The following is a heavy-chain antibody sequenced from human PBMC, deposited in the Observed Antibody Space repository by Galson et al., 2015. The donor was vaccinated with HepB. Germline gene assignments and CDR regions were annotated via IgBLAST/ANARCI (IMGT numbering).Heavy chain of an antibody. CDR2: IYPGDSDT. D-gene: IGHD3-22*01. Sequence: QSGAEVKKPGESLKISCKGSGSSFTSYWIGWVRQMPGKGLEWMGIIYPGDSDTRYSPSFQGQVTISADKSISTAYLQWSSLKASDTAMYYCAIRGDYYDSSGYSWYFDLWGRGTLVTVSS. J-gene: IGHJ2*01. CDR3: AIRGDYYDSSGYSWYFDL. V-gene: IGHV5-51*01. CDR1: GSSFTSYW.